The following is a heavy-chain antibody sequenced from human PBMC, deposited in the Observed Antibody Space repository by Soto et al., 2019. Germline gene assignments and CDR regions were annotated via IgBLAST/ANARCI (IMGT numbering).Heavy chain of an antibody. D-gene: IGHD4-17*01. CDR3: ARDTSYGDPGAFAY. CDR1: GFTFSSYW. CDR2: IKQDGSEK. J-gene: IGHJ4*02. Sequence: GGSLRLSCAASGFTFSSYWMSWVRQAPGKGLEWVANIKQDGSEKYYVDSVKGRFTISRDNAKNSLYLQMNSLRAEDTAVYYCARDTSYGDPGAFAYWGQGTLVTGYS. V-gene: IGHV3-7*01.